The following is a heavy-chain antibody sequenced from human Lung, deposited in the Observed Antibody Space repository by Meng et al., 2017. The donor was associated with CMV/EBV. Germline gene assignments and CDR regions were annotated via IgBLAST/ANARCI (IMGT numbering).Heavy chain of an antibody. Sequence: SGDSVSSDSAAWTWIRQSPSRGLEWLGKTYYRSKWYNDYAESVKGRITIYADTSKNQFSLQLISVTPEDTAVYYCAGGGGYTRGWYDYWGQGTLVTVSS. D-gene: IGHD6-19*01. CDR1: GDSVSSDSAA. CDR2: TYYRSKWYN. J-gene: IGHJ4*02. CDR3: AGGGGYTRGWYDY. V-gene: IGHV6-1*01.